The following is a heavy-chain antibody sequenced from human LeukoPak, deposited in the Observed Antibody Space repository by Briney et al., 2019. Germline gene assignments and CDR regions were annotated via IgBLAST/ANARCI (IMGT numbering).Heavy chain of an antibody. CDR1: AFTFDDYC. CDR3: ARDWVSGWDAGFDY. CDR2: INWNGGNT. D-gene: IGHD6-19*01. V-gene: IGHV3-20*04. J-gene: IGHJ4*02. Sequence: GGSLRLSCAASAFTFDDYCMGWVRQPPGRGLEWVSGINWNGGNTVYADSVESRITISTGNSKKSLYLQMNSLRTAHTALSYCARDWVSGWDAGFDYWGQGTLVTVSS.